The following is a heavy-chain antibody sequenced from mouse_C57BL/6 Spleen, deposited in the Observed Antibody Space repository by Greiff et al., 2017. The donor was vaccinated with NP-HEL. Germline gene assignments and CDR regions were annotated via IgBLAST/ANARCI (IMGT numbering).Heavy chain of an antibody. CDR3: ARSGGSYYFDY. Sequence: LQESGAELVKPGASVKISCKASGYAFSSYWMNWVKQRPGKGLEWIGQIYPGDGDTNYNGKFKGKATLTADKSSSTAYMQLSSLTSEDSAVYCCARSGGSYYFDYWGQGTTLTVSS. J-gene: IGHJ2*01. CDR1: GYAFSSYW. CDR2: IYPGDGDT. V-gene: IGHV1-80*01. D-gene: IGHD3-1*01.